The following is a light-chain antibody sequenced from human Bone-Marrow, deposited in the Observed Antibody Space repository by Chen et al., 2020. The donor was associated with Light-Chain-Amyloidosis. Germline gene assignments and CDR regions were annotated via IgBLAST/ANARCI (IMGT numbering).Light chain of an antibody. V-gene: IGLV2-8*01. CDR3: ASYAGTSLYV. J-gene: IGLJ1*01. Sequence: QSALTQPPSVSGSPGQSVTISCTGSSSDVGGYNYVSWYQHHPGKAPKLMIDDVTKRPSGVPDRFSGSKSGNTASLTVSGLQAEDAADYYCASYAGTSLYVFGSGTKVTVL. CDR2: DVT. CDR1: SSDVGGYNY.